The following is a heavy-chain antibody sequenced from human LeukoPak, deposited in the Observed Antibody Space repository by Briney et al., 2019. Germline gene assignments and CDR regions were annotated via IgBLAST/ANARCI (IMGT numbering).Heavy chain of an antibody. CDR3: ARNYYDAFDI. CDR1: GGSISSYY. Sequence: PSETLSLTCTVSGGSISSYYWSWIRQPPGKGLEWIGYIYYSGSTNYNPSLKSRVTISVDTSKNQFSLKLSSVTAADTAVYYCARNYYDAFDIWGQGTMATVSS. CDR2: IYYSGST. V-gene: IGHV4-59*01. J-gene: IGHJ3*02. D-gene: IGHD3-10*01.